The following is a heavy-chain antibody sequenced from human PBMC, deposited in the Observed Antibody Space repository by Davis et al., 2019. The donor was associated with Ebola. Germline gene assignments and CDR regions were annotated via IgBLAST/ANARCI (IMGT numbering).Heavy chain of an antibody. CDR1: GFTFSSYS. CDR2: ISSRSYYI. D-gene: IGHD5-18*01. Sequence: GESLKISCAASGFTFSSYSMNWVRQAPGKGLEWVSSISSRSYYIYYADSLKGRFTISRDNAKNSLYLQMNNLRLEDTAVYYCAKDPAGHAAGDDYWGQGTLVTVSS. V-gene: IGHV3-21*01. CDR3: AKDPAGHAAGDDY. J-gene: IGHJ4*02.